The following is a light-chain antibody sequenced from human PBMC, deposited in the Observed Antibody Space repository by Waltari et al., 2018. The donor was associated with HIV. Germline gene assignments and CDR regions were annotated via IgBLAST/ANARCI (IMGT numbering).Light chain of an antibody. CDR1: QSVSSSY. Sequence: IVLTQSPGTLSLSPGERATLSCRASQSVSSSYLAWYQKKPGQAPRLLIYGASSRATGIPDRFSGSGSGTDFTLTISRLEPEDFAVYYCQQYGSSPYTFGHGTKLEIK. CDR2: GAS. J-gene: IGKJ2*01. CDR3: QQYGSSPYT. V-gene: IGKV3-20*01.